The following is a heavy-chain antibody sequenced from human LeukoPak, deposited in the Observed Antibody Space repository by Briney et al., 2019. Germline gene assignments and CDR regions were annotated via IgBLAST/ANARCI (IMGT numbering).Heavy chain of an antibody. CDR2: INHSGSA. V-gene: IGHV4-34*01. CDR1: GASFSDYY. J-gene: IGHJ5*02. D-gene: IGHD4-11*01. Sequence: ASETLSLTCAVYGASFSDYYWTWIRQPPGKGLEWIGEINHSGSANYNPSLKSRVTISVDKSKNQFFLRLSPVTAADSGTYYCTRERASNNYNNWFDPWGQGTLVTVSS. CDR3: TRERASNNYNNWFDP.